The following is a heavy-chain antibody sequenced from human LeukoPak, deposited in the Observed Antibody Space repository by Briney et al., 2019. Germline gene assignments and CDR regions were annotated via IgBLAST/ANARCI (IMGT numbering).Heavy chain of an antibody. CDR2: IRYDGSKK. V-gene: IGHV3-30*02. CDR1: GFIFSSYG. D-gene: IGHD2-2*01. J-gene: IGHJ4*02. Sequence: GGSLRLSCAASGFIFSSYGMHWVRQAPGKGLEWVAFIRYDGSKKYYADSVKGRFTISRDNSKNTLYLQMNSLRAEDTAVYYCAKVQDQRAFDYWGQGTLVTVSS. CDR3: AKVQDQRAFDY.